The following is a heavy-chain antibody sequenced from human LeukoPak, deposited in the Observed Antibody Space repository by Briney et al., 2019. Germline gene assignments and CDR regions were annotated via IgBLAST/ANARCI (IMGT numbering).Heavy chain of an antibody. V-gene: IGHV4-59*01. Sequence: PSGTLSLTCTVSGGSISSYYWSWIRQPPGKGLEWIGYIYYSGSTNYNPSLKSRVTISVDTSKNQFSLKLSSVTAADTAVYYCARGGHRKVGVDYWGQGTLVTVSS. CDR3: ARGGHRKVGVDY. J-gene: IGHJ4*02. CDR1: GGSISSYY. CDR2: IYYSGST. D-gene: IGHD1-26*01.